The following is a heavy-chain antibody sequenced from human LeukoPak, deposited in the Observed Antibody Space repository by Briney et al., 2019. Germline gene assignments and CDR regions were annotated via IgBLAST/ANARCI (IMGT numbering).Heavy chain of an antibody. CDR3: ARDRRGQLRITMVRGVDYGMDV. D-gene: IGHD3-10*01. CDR2: ISSSGSTI. CDR1: GFTFSSYE. J-gene: IGHJ6*02. Sequence: GGPLRLSCAASGFTFSSYEMNWVRQAPGKGLEWVSYISSSGSTIYYADSVKGRFTISRDNAKNSLYLQMNSLRAEDTAVYYCARDRRGQLRITMVRGVDYGMDVWGQGTTVTVSS. V-gene: IGHV3-48*03.